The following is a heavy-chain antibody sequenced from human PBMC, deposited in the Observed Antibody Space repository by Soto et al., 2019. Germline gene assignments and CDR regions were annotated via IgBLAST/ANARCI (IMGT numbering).Heavy chain of an antibody. V-gene: IGHV3-74*01. Sequence: GGSLRLSCAASGFTFSSYWMHWVRQTPGKGLVWVSHINTYGSSTNYADSVKGRFTISRDNAKSTLYLQMNSLRAEDTAVYYCAGGYSGSYGRFDSWGQGTLVTVSS. CDR2: INTYGSST. CDR1: GFTFSSYW. CDR3: AGGYSGSYGRFDS. D-gene: IGHD1-26*01. J-gene: IGHJ4*02.